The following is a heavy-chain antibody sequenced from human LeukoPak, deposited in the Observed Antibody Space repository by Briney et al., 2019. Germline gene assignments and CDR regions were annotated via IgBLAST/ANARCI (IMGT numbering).Heavy chain of an antibody. CDR1: GFTFIDYD. CDR3: ARSWSDYGDY. V-gene: IGHV3-13*01. D-gene: IGHD4-17*01. Sequence: GGSLRLSCAASGFTFIDYDMHWVRQVIGKGLEWVSAIGIRGDTHYSGSVKGRFTISRENAESSLYLQMNSLRAEDTAVYYCARSWSDYGDYWGQGTLVTVSS. CDR2: IGIRGDT. J-gene: IGHJ4*02.